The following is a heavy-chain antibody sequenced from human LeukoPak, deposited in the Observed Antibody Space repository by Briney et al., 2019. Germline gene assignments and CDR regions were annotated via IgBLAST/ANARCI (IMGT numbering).Heavy chain of an antibody. V-gene: IGHV3-30*04. J-gene: IGHJ4*02. CDR1: GFTFSSYA. CDR3: AGDTYYYGSSGPGF. Sequence: PGGSLRLSCAASGFTFSSYAMHWVRQAPGKGLEWVAVISYDGSNKYYADSVKGRFTISRDNAKNSLYLQMNSLRAEDTAVYYCAGDTYYYGSSGPGFWGQGTLVTVSS. CDR2: ISYDGSNK. D-gene: IGHD3-22*01.